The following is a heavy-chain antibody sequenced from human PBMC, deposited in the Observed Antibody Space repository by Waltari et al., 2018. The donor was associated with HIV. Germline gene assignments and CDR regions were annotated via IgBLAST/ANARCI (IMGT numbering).Heavy chain of an antibody. Sequence: QVQLVESGGGVVQPGRSLRLSCAASGFTFSSYAMHWVRQAPGKGLEWVAVISYDGSNKYYADSVKGRFTISRDNSKNTLYLQMNSLRAEDTAVYYCARDTPGCSGGSCYYGMDVWGQGTTVTVSS. D-gene: IGHD2-15*01. CDR2: ISYDGSNK. V-gene: IGHV3-30-3*01. J-gene: IGHJ6*02. CDR3: ARDTPGCSGGSCYYGMDV. CDR1: GFTFSSYA.